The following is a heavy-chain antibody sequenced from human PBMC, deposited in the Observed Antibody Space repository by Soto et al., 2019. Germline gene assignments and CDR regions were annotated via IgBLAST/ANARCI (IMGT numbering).Heavy chain of an antibody. CDR3: AKGGDYWYFDL. D-gene: IGHD3-16*01. CDR1: GFTFDDYT. CDR2: ISWDGGTT. J-gene: IGHJ2*01. V-gene: IGHV3-43*01. Sequence: EMPLVESGGVVVQPGGSLRLSCAASGFTFDDYTMHWVRQVPGKGLDWVSTISWDGGTTYYADSVKGRFTISRDNSKSSLYLQMNGLTTEDSAFYYCAKGGDYWYFDLWGRGTLATVSS.